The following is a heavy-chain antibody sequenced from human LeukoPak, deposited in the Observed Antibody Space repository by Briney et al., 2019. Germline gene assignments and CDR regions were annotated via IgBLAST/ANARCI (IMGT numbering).Heavy chain of an antibody. CDR2: THYSGTT. D-gene: IGHD4-17*01. J-gene: IGHJ4*02. CDR3: ARDGTTVTTALDY. V-gene: IGHV4-39*07. Sequence: KSSETLSLTCTVSGGSIAISSHHWEWIRQPPGKGLEWIRSTHYSGTTYYNPSLKSRATMSVDTSKNQFSLKLSSVTAADTAVYYCARDGTTVTTALDYWGQGTLVTVSS. CDR1: GGSIAISSHH.